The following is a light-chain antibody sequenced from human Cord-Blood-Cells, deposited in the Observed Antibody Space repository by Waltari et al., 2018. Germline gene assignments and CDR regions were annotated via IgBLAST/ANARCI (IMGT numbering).Light chain of an antibody. Sequence: EIVLTQSPATLSWSPGERATLSCRASQSVSSYLAWYQQKPGQAPRLLIYDASNRATGIPARFSGSGSGTDFTLTISSLEPEDFAVYYCQQRSNWSMYTFGQGTKLEIK. CDR1: QSVSSY. J-gene: IGKJ2*01. V-gene: IGKV3-11*01. CDR2: DAS. CDR3: QQRSNWSMYT.